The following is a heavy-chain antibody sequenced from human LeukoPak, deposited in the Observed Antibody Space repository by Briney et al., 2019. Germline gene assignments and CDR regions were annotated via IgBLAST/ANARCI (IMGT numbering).Heavy chain of an antibody. D-gene: IGHD3-22*01. V-gene: IGHV1-18*01. J-gene: IGHJ3*02. CDR1: GYTFTSYG. CDR3: ARDFLSYDGSENHFEDTFDI. CDR2: ISAFNGNT. Sequence: ASVKVSCKASGYTFTSYGISWVRQAAGQGLEWMGWISAFNGNTNYAQNLQGRVTMTADTSTTTAYMELRSLSSDDTAVYYCARDFLSYDGSENHFEDTFDIWGQGTMVTVSS.